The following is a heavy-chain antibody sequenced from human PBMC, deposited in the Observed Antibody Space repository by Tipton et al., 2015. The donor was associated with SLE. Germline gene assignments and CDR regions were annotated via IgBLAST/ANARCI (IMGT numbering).Heavy chain of an antibody. V-gene: IGHV4-34*01. CDR1: GGSFSGYY. CDR3: ARQSGIVVVTAIPHWLDP. Sequence: TLSLTCAVFGGSFSGYYWSWIRQPPGKGLEWIGEINHSGSTNYNPSLKSRVTISLDTSKNHFSLNLNSVTAADTAVYYCARQSGIVVVTAIPHWLDPWGQGTLVTVSS. D-gene: IGHD2-21*02. CDR2: INHSGST. J-gene: IGHJ5*02.